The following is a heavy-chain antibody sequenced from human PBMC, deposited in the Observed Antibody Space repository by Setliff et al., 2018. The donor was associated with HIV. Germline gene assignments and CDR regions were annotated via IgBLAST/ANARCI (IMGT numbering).Heavy chain of an antibody. V-gene: IGHV1-2*02. CDR2: INPNSGGT. CDR3: ARLGSGWSDSYYYAMDV. Sequence: GASVKVSCKASGYTFTGYYMHWVRQAPGQGLEWMGWINPNSGGTNYAQNFQGRVTMTIDTSTSTAYMELRSLRSDDTAVYFCARLGSGWSDSYYYAMDVWGQGTTVTVSS. D-gene: IGHD6-19*01. J-gene: IGHJ6*02. CDR1: GYTFTGYY.